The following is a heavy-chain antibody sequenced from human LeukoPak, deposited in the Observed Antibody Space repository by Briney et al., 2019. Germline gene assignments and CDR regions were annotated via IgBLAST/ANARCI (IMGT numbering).Heavy chain of an antibody. J-gene: IGHJ6*03. Sequence: PGGSLRLSCAASGFTFDDYTMHWVRQAPGKGLEWVSLISWDGGSTYYADSVKGRFTISRDNSKNSLYLQMNSLSTEDTALYYCAKDGRIGYCSSTSCPPYYYMDVWGKGTTVTVSS. V-gene: IGHV3-43*01. CDR1: GFTFDDYT. CDR3: AKDGRIGYCSSTSCPPYYYMDV. CDR2: ISWDGGST. D-gene: IGHD2-2*01.